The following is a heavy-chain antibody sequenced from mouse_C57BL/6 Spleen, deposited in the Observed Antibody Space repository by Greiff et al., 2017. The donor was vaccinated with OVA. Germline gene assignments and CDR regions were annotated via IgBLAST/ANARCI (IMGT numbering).Heavy chain of an antibody. CDR1: GYTFTSYD. Sequence: VTLVESGPELVKPGASVKLSCKASGYTFTSYDINWVKQRPGQGLAWIGWISPRDGSTQYNEKFKGKATLTVDTSSSTAYMELHSLTSEDSAVYFCARGPHGNSFAYWGQGTLVTVSA. CDR2: ISPRDGST. CDR3: ARGPHGNSFAY. D-gene: IGHD2-1*01. V-gene: IGHV1-85*01. J-gene: IGHJ3*01.